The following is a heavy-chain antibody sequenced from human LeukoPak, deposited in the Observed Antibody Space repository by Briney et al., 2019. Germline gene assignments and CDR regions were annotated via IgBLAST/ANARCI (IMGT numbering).Heavy chain of an antibody. Sequence: GESLRLSCAASGFTVSSHYISWVRQAPGKGLEWVSGITGSGDRTYYADSVKGRFTISRDNSKNTLYLQMNSLRAEDTALYYCAKDSYDSGGYYHFDYWGQGTLVTVSS. CDR1: GFTVSSHY. V-gene: IGHV3-23*01. CDR3: AKDSYDSGGYYHFDY. CDR2: ITGSGDRT. D-gene: IGHD3-22*01. J-gene: IGHJ4*02.